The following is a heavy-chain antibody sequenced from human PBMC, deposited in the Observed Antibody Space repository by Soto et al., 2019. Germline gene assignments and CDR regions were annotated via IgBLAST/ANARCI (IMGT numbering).Heavy chain of an antibody. CDR3: ARVRIVVTTDDAFDI. Sequence: GESLKIPCKGSGYRLTSYWIGWVRQIPGKGLEWMGLIYTGDSDTRYSPSFQGQVTTSADKSISTAYLQWSSLKASDTAMYYCARVRIVVTTDDAFDIWGQGTMVTVSS. CDR2: IYTGDSDT. V-gene: IGHV5-51*01. CDR1: GYRLTSYW. D-gene: IGHD1-26*01. J-gene: IGHJ3*02.